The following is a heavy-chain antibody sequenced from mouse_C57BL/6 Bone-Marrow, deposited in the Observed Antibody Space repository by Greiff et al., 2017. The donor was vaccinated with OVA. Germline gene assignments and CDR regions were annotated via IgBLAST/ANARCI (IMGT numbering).Heavy chain of an antibody. CDR2: ISGGGGNT. Sequence: DVQLVESGGGLVKPGGSLKLSCAASGFTFSSYTMSWVRQTPEKRLEWVATISGGGGNTYYPDSVKGRFTISRDNAKNTLYLQMSSLRSEDTALYYCARQGYYLAYWGQGTLVTVSA. CDR3: ARQGYYLAY. V-gene: IGHV5-9*01. J-gene: IGHJ3*01. D-gene: IGHD2-3*01. CDR1: GFTFSSYT.